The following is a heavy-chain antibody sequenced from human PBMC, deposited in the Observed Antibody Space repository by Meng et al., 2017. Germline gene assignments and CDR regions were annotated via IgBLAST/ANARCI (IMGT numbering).Heavy chain of an antibody. CDR3: ARDEDISAAGKLFGDY. CDR1: AYNFPDYY. J-gene: IGHJ4*02. CDR2: IDPKNGDT. D-gene: IGHD6-13*01. Sequence: QVQLVQSGAEVKKPGASVKVSCKPSAYNFPDYYIHWVRQAPGQGHEWMGRIDPKNGDTHYAQKFQGRVTMTGDTSISTAYMDLSGLRSDDTAVYYCARDEDISAAGKLFGDYWGQGTLVTVSS. V-gene: IGHV1-2*06.